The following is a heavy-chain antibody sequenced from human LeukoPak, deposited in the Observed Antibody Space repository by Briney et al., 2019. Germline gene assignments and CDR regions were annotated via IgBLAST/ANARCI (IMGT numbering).Heavy chain of an antibody. J-gene: IGHJ3*02. CDR3: ATPTSGGDAFDI. V-gene: IGHV4-59*01. Sequence: SETLSLTCTVSGGSITHYYWTWIRQPPGKTLEWIGYSYYSGSTKYNPSLKSRVTISVDTSNNQFSLNLRSVTAADTAVYYCATPTSGGDAFDIWGQGTMVTVSS. CDR1: GGSITHYY. CDR2: SYYSGST. D-gene: IGHD1-26*01.